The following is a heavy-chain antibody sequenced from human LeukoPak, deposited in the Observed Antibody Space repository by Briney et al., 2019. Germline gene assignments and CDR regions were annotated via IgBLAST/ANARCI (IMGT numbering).Heavy chain of an antibody. J-gene: IGHJ4*02. V-gene: IGHV1-69*13. Sequence: SVKVSCKASGGTFSSYAISWVRQAPGQGLEWMGGIIPIFGTANYAQNFQGRVTITADESTSTAYMELSSLRSEDTAMYYCARASTTIFGEPQTPFDYWGQGTLVTVSS. CDR3: ARASTTIFGEPQTPFDY. CDR2: IIPIFGTA. D-gene: IGHD3-3*01. CDR1: GGTFSSYA.